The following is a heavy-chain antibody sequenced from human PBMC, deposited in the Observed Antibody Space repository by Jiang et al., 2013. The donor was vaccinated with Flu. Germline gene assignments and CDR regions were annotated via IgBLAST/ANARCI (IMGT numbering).Heavy chain of an antibody. V-gene: IGHV4-59*11. J-gene: IGHJ5*02. CDR3: ANAGHCTGTYCSVSWFDP. Sequence: GSGLVKPSETLSLTCSVSGASIINHYWGWIRQPPGKGLEWIGYMFYSGFTSYNPSLESRVTISVDTSKNQFSLKLTSVTSADTALYYCANAGHCTGTYCSVSWFDPWGLGTLVTVSS. CDR2: MFYSGFT. D-gene: IGHD2-8*02. CDR1: GASIINHY.